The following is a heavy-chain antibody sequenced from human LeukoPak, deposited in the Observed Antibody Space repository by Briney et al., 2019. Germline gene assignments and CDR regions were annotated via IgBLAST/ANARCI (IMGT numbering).Heavy chain of an antibody. D-gene: IGHD3-10*01. J-gene: IGHJ4*02. Sequence: GGSLRLSCAASGFTFSSYWMHWVRQAPGKGLVWVSRINSDGSSTSYADSVKGRFTISRDNAKNTLYLQMNSLRAEDTAVYYCAREVRGEYYFDYWGQGTLVTVSS. V-gene: IGHV3-74*01. CDR1: GFTFSSYW. CDR2: INSDGSST. CDR3: AREVRGEYYFDY.